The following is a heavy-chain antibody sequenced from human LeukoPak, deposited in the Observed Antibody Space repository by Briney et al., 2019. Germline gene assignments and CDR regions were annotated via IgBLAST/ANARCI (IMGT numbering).Heavy chain of an antibody. Sequence: SGTLSLTCAVSGGSISSSNWWSWVRQPPGKGLEWIGEIYHSGSTNYNPSLKSRVTISVDKSKNQFSLKLSSVTAADTAVYYCARSRRYFDWFPPGWFDPWGQGTLVTVSS. V-gene: IGHV4-4*02. CDR3: ARSRRYFDWFPPGWFDP. CDR1: GGSISSSNW. D-gene: IGHD3-9*01. CDR2: IYHSGST. J-gene: IGHJ5*02.